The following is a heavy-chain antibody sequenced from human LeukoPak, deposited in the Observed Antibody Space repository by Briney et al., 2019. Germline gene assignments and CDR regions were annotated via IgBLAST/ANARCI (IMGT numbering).Heavy chain of an antibody. D-gene: IGHD1-1*01. J-gene: IGHJ4*02. V-gene: IGHV4-34*01. CDR1: GGSFSGYY. CDR2: INHSGST. CDR3: TITTGTTLGLMDY. Sequence: SETLSLTCAVYGGSFSGYYWSWIRQPPGKGLEWIGEINHSGSTNYNPSLKSRVTISVDTSKNQLSLKMSSVTAADTAVYYCTITTGTTLGLMDYWGQGTLVTVSS.